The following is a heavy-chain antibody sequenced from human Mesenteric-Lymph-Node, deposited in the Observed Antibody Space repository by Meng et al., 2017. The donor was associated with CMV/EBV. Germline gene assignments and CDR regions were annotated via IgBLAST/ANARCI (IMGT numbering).Heavy chain of an antibody. CDR1: CYTCTGLG. CDR2: ISGCSGNT. CDR3: ARAPREYYFDY. Sequence: CKSTCYTCTGLGKSWVRQAPGQGQEWMGWISGCSGNTFYTENLQGRVTMTTDTSTSTAYMELRSLRSDDTAVYYCARAPREYYFDYWGQGTLVTGSS. J-gene: IGHJ4*02. V-gene: IGHV1-18*01.